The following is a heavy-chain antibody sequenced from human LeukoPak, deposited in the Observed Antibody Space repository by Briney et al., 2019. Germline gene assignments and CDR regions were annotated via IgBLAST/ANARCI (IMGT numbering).Heavy chain of an antibody. CDR3: AKDRIAARPHYFDY. J-gene: IGHJ4*02. CDR2: ISSTGGTI. CDR1: GFTFSSYW. D-gene: IGHD6-6*01. V-gene: IGHV3-48*04. Sequence: GGSLRLSCAASGFTFSSYWMSWVRQAPGKGLEWVSYISSTGGTIYYADSMKGRFTISRDNAKNSLYLQMNSLRVEDTAVYYCAKDRIAARPHYFDYWGQGTLVTVSS.